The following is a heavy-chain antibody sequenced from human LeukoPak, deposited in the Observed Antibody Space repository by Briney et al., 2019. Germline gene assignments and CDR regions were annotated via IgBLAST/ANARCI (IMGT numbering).Heavy chain of an antibody. Sequence: SEPLSLTCAVYGGSFSGQYWGWIRPPPGEGVEWIGELNHSGRISYNASLESRVTISLDTSKNQFSLKLSSLTAANTAVYYCAGGDYHGSESYANYWGQGTLVTVSS. CDR2: LNHSGRI. J-gene: IGHJ4*02. CDR1: GGSFSGQY. CDR3: AGGDYHGSESYANY. D-gene: IGHD3-10*01. V-gene: IGHV4-34*01.